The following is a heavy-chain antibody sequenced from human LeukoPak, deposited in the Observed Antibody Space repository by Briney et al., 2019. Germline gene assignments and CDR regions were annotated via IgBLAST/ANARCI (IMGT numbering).Heavy chain of an antibody. Sequence: PSETLSLTCTVSGGSISSYYRSWIRQPAGKGLDWIGRIYTSGSTTNYNPSLKSRVTMSVDTSKNQFSLKLSSVTAADTAVYYCAREGGSGRALDYWGRGTLVTVSS. CDR3: AREGGSGRALDY. CDR1: GGSISSYY. V-gene: IGHV4-4*07. D-gene: IGHD3-10*01. CDR2: IYTSGSTT. J-gene: IGHJ4*02.